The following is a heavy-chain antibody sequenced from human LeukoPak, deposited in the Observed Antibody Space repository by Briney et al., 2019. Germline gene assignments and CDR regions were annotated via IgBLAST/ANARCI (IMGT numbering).Heavy chain of an antibody. CDR2: IYYSGST. Sequence: SETLSLTCTVSGGSISSGGYYWSWIRQHRGKGLEWIGYIYYSGSTYYNPSLKSRVTISVDTSKNQFSLKLSSVTAADTAVYYCARESSYYDFWSGYLDYWGQGTLVTVSS. J-gene: IGHJ4*02. CDR1: GGSISSGGYY. CDR3: ARESSYYDFWSGYLDY. D-gene: IGHD3-3*01. V-gene: IGHV4-31*03.